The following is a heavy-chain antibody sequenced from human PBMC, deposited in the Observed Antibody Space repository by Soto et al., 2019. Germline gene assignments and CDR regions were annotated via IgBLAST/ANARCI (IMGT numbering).Heavy chain of an antibody. CDR3: ASCRIPPQIRENAFDI. CDR1: GYSFTSYW. J-gene: IGHJ3*02. D-gene: IGHD1-26*01. CDR2: IYPGDSDT. Sequence: EVQLVQSGAEVKKPGESLKISCKGSGYSFTSYWIGWVRQMPGKGLEWMGIIYPGDSDTRYSPSFQGQVTISADKSISTAYLQWSSLKASDTAMYYCASCRIPPQIRENAFDIWGQGTMVTVSS. V-gene: IGHV5-51*03.